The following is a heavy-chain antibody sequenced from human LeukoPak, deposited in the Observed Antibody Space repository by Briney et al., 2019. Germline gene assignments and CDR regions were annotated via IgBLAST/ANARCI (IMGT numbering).Heavy chain of an antibody. V-gene: IGHV3-30-3*01. J-gene: IGHJ4*02. CDR2: ISYDGGTK. Sequence: GRSLRLSCAASGFTFSNYAMHWVRQAPGKGLEWVALISYDGGTKYYADAVKGRFTISRDNSKNTLYLQMNSLRAEDTAVYYCARDGTHNWDHFDYWGQGALVTVSS. D-gene: IGHD1-20*01. CDR3: ARDGTHNWDHFDY. CDR1: GFTFSNYA.